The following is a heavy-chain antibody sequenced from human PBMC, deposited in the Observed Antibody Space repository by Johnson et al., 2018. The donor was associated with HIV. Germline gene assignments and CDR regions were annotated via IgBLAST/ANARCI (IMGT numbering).Heavy chain of an antibody. J-gene: IGHJ3*02. CDR1: GFTVSSNY. D-gene: IGHD3-22*01. Sequence: VQVVESGGGLVQPGGSLRLSCAASGFTVSSNYMSWVRQAPGKGLEWVSVIYSGGSTYYADSVKGRFTISRDNSKNTLYLQMNSLRAEDMAVYYCARGENYYDSSGYWDDAFDIWGQGTMVTVSS. V-gene: IGHV3-66*01. CDR3: ARGENYYDSSGYWDDAFDI. CDR2: IYSGGST.